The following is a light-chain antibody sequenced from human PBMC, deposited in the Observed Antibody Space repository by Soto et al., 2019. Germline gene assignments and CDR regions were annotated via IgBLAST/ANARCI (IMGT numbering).Light chain of an antibody. V-gene: IGKV3-20*01. CDR1: QSVSTSY. CDR3: QQYGSSPYT. Sequence: EVVLTKSPGTLSLSPGERATLSFRASQSVSTSYLAWYQQKPGQAPRILIYGASSRATGIPDKFSGSGSGTHFTLTISRLEPEDFAVYYCQQYGSSPYTFGQATKLEIK. CDR2: GAS. J-gene: IGKJ2*01.